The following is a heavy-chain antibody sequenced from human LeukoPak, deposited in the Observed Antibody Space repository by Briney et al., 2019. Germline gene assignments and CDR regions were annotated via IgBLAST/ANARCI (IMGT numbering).Heavy chain of an antibody. J-gene: IGHJ4*02. CDR2: IYYSGST. CDR3: AKPYGP. V-gene: IGHV4-39*01. D-gene: IGHD3-10*01. CDR1: GGSISGSSYY. Sequence: PSETLSLTCTVSGGSISGSSYYWGWIRQPPGKGLEWIGSIYYSGSTYYNPSLKSRVTISVDTSKNQFSLKLNSVTATDTAVYYCAKPYGPWGQGTLATVSS.